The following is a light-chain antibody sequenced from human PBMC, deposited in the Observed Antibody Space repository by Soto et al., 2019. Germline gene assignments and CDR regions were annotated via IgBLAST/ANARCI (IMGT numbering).Light chain of an antibody. CDR3: QQYGSSPWT. CDR2: GSS. V-gene: IGKV3-20*01. J-gene: IGKJ1*01. Sequence: EIVLTQSPGTLSLSPGERAPLSCRASQSVASDYLAWFQQKPGQAPRLLFYGSSSRATGIPDRFGGSGSGTEFTLTISRLDPDDFAVYYCQQYGSSPWTFGQETKVEIK. CDR1: QSVASDY.